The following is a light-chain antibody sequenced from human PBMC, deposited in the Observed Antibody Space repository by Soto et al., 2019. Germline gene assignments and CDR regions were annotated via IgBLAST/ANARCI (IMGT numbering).Light chain of an antibody. Sequence: QSALTQSASVSGSPGQSITISCTGTSSDVGGYNYVSWYQQHPGKAPKLIIYDVSNRPSGVSTRFSGSKSGNTASLTISGLQADEEDDYSCSSYTSTNSWVFGGGTKLTVL. J-gene: IGLJ3*02. V-gene: IGLV2-14*01. CDR3: SSYTSTNSWV. CDR1: SSDVGGYNY. CDR2: DVS.